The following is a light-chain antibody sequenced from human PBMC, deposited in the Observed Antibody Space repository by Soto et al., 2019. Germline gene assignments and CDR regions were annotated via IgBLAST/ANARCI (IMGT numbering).Light chain of an antibody. CDR3: SPYTSSSTVI. CDR1: SSDVDAYNY. V-gene: IGLV2-14*01. Sequence: QSALTQPASVSGSPGQSITISCTGTSSDVDAYNYVSWYQQHPGKAPKLMIFEVSNRPSGVSFRFSGSKSDNTASLTISGLQAEDEADYYCSPYTSSSTVIFGGGTKLTVL. J-gene: IGLJ2*01. CDR2: EVS.